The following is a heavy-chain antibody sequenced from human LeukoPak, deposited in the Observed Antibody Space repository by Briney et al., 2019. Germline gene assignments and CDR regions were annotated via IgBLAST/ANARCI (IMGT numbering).Heavy chain of an antibody. D-gene: IGHD5-18*01. V-gene: IGHV4-34*01. CDR2: INHSGST. Sequence: GSLRLSCAASGFTFSDAYMNWVRQPPGKGLEWIGEINHSGSTNYNPSLKSRVTISVDTSKNQFSLKLSSVTAADTAVYYCARSRSGYSYDHAAFEIWGQGTMVTVSS. CDR1: GFTFSDAY. J-gene: IGHJ3*02. CDR3: ARSRSGYSYDHAAFEI.